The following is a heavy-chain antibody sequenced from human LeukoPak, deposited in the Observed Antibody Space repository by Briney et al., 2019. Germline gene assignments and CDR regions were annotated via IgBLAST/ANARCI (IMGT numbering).Heavy chain of an antibody. Sequence: GGSLRLSCAASGFTFSSYSMNWVRQAPGKGLEWVSSISSSSSYIYYADSVKGRFTISRDNAKNSLYLQMNSLRAEDTAVYYCARANYKPRYSNYMAGGSGSRRGSFDYWGQGTLVTVSS. J-gene: IGHJ4*02. D-gene: IGHD4-11*01. CDR2: ISSSSSYI. CDR3: ARANYKPRYSNYMAGGSGSRRGSFDY. CDR1: GFTFSSYS. V-gene: IGHV3-21*01.